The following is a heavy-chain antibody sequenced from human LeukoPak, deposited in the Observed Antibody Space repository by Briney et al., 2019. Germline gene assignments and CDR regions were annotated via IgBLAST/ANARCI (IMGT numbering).Heavy chain of an antibody. D-gene: IGHD3-9*01. CDR2: IIPNLCTA. V-gene: IGHV1-69*05. Sequence: SVKVSCKASGGTFSSYSISWVRQAPGQGLEWVGGIIPNLCTAKYAKKFQGRVTITTDESQRPAYTELSELRSEYTAVYYCAEGPIFTGYYSDYYDYYYRYVWGKGTTVTVSS. J-gene: IGHJ6*03. CDR3: AEGPIFTGYYSDYYDYYYRYV. CDR1: GGTFSSYS.